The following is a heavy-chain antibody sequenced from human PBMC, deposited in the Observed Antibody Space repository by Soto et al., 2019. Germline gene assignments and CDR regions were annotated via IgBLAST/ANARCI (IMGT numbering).Heavy chain of an antibody. V-gene: IGHV1-69*06. CDR1: EDTFRNYA. J-gene: IGHJ2*01. CDR2: IIPIFGTA. Sequence: QVELVQSGAEVKKPGSSVKVSCQASEDTFRNYAISWVRQAPGQGLEWMGGIIPIFGTANYAQKFQGRVTITADTSANTVYLELSSLRSEDTAVYYCVSTKYDSSAYYYWYLGLWGRATLVTVSS. D-gene: IGHD3-22*01. CDR3: VSTKYDSSAYYYWYLGL.